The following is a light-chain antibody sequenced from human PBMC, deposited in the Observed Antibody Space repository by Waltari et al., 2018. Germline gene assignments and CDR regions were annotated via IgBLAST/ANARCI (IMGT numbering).Light chain of an antibody. J-gene: IGLJ3*02. CDR1: SGSALTNFS. V-gene: IGLV8-61*01. CDR2: STN. Sequence: QTVVTQEPSFSVSPGGTVTLPCGLISGSALTNFSPPWYQQTPGQAPRTLLYSTNTRSSGVPDRFSGSILGNKAALTITGAQADDESDYYCVLYMGSGISVFGGGTKLTVL. CDR3: VLYMGSGISV.